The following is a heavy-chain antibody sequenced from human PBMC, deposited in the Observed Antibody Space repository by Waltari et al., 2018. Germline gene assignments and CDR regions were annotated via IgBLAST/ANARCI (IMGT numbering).Heavy chain of an antibody. J-gene: IGHJ6*02. V-gene: IGHV4-61*02. CDR1: GGSILRGRSS. CDR3: ARALVQSTYGMDV. Sequence: QVQLQESGPGLVKPSQTLSLTCSVSGGSILRGRSSWTWIRQPAGKTLEWIGRIYSSGSTNYNPSLKTRVTISVDTSKNQFSLKLSSVTAADTAVYYCARALVQSTYGMDVWGQGTTVTVSS. D-gene: IGHD6-6*01. CDR2: IYSSGST.